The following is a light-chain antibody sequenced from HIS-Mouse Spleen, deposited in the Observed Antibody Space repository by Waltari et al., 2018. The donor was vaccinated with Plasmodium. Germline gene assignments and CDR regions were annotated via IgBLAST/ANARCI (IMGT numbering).Light chain of an antibody. V-gene: IGLV2-8*01. CDR1: SSDVGGYNY. CDR2: EVT. Sequence: QSALTQPPSASGSPGQSVTISCTGTSSDVGGYNYVSWSQQHPGKAPKLMLYEVTKRPAGVPDRFAGSKAGNTASLTVSGLQAEDEADYYCSSYAGSNNLVFGGGTKLTVL. CDR3: SSYAGSNNLV. J-gene: IGLJ2*01.